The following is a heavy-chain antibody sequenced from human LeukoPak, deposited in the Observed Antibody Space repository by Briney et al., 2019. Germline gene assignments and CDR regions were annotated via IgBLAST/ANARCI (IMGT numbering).Heavy chain of an antibody. Sequence: SVKASCKASGGTFNNYAISWVRQAPGQGLEWMGRIIPMLDKPDYAQKFQGRVAITADKSTSIAYMELNSLRSEDTAVYYCARASYYGSRSRSLCLDVWGQGTMLTVSS. CDR2: IIPMLDKP. V-gene: IGHV1-69*04. CDR3: ARASYYGSRSRSLCLDV. CDR1: GGTFNNYA. D-gene: IGHD3-10*01. J-gene: IGHJ3*01.